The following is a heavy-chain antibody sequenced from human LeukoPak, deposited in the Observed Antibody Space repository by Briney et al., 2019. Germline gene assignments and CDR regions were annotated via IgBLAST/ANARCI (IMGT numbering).Heavy chain of an antibody. CDR3: ARYGDEWYYMDV. Sequence: SETLSLTCAVYGGSFSGYYWSWIRQPPGKGLEWIGEINHSGSTNYNPSLKSRVTISVDTSKNQFSLKLSSVTAADTAVYYCARYGDEWYYMDVWGKGTTVTISS. D-gene: IGHD4-17*01. CDR1: GGSFSGYY. CDR2: INHSGST. J-gene: IGHJ6*03. V-gene: IGHV4-34*01.